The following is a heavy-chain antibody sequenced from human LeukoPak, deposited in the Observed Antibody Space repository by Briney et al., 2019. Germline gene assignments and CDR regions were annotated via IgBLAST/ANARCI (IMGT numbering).Heavy chain of an antibody. V-gene: IGHV4-31*03. D-gene: IGHD2-15*01. CDR3: ACRRGYCSGGSCYRGRFDP. CDR1: GGSISSGGYY. J-gene: IGHJ5*02. CDR2: INHSGST. Sequence: SETLPLTCTVSGGSISSGGYYWSWIRQHPGKGLEWIGEINHSGSTNYNPSLKSRVTISVDTSKNQFSLKLSSVTAADTAVYYCACRRGYCSGGSCYRGRFDPWGQGTLVTVSS.